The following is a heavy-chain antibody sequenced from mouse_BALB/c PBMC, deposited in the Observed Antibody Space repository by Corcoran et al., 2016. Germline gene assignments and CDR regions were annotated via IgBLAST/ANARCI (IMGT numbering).Heavy chain of an antibody. CDR1: GYSFTGYY. J-gene: IGHJ1*01. V-gene: IGHV1-26*01. CDR2: INPYNGAT. CDR3: ARDYDYWYIDV. Sequence: EVQLQQSGPELVKPGASVKISCKASGYSFTGYYMHWVKQSHVKSLEWIGRINPYNGATSYNQNFKDKASLTVDKSSSTAYMELHSLTSEDSAVYDCARDYDYWYIDVWGAGTTVTVSS. D-gene: IGHD2-4*01.